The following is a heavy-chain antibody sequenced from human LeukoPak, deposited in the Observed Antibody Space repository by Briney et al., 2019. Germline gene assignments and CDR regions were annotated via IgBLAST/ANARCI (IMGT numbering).Heavy chain of an antibody. CDR3: ARLKRSSPVCDY. J-gene: IGHJ4*02. Sequence: GGSLRLSCAASGFTVSSNYMSWVRQAPGKGLEWVSVIYSGGSTYYADSVKGRFTISRDNSKNTLYLQMNSLRAEDTAVYYCARLKRSSPVCDYWGQGTLVTVSS. V-gene: IGHV3-66*04. CDR1: GFTVSSNY. D-gene: IGHD1-26*01. CDR2: IYSGGST.